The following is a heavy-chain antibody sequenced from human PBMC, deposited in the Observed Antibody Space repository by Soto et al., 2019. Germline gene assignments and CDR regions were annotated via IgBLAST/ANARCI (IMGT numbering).Heavy chain of an antibody. CDR3: AIGRTGSNGYYWA. Sequence: QVQLVQSGAEVKKPGSSVKVSCKPSGNTLNTDTITWLRQAPGQGLEWMGRIIPVIGVGTYAQKFQDRVTITADKSTTTVYMEVTSLTSEDTATYYCAIGRTGSNGYYWAWGQGTLVTVSS. D-gene: IGHD3-22*01. J-gene: IGHJ5*02. V-gene: IGHV1-69*02. CDR2: IIPVIGVG. CDR1: GNTLNTDT.